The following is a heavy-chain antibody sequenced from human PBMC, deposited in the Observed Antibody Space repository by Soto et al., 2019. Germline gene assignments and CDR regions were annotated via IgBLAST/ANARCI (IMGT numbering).Heavy chain of an antibody. D-gene: IGHD6-6*01. CDR2: ISGSADVI. Sequence: LRLSCAVSGFTFTSYAMTWVRQPPGKGLEWVSSISGSADVIYYADSVKGRFTMSRDNSKVTLYLQLNSLRAEDTGVYYCAKYRSTSSGAEGFDYWGQGALVTVSS. J-gene: IGHJ4*02. CDR3: AKYRSTSSGAEGFDY. V-gene: IGHV3-23*01. CDR1: GFTFTSYA.